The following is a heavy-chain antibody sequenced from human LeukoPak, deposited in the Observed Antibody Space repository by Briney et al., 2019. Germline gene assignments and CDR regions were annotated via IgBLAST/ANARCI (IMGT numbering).Heavy chain of an antibody. CDR3: ARDPTTDGYSGYE. CDR2: INPNSGGT. J-gene: IGHJ4*02. V-gene: IGHV1-2*02. D-gene: IGHD5-12*01. Sequence: ASVKVSCKASGYTFTGYYMHWVRQAPGQGVEWMGWINPNSGGTNYAQKFQGRVTMTRDTSISTAYMELSRLRSDDTAVYYCARDPTTDGYSGYEWGQGTLVTVSS. CDR1: GYTFTGYY.